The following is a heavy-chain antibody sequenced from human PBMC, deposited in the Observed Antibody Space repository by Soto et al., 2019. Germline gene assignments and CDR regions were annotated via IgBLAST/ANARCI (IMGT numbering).Heavy chain of an antibody. D-gene: IGHD4-17*01. CDR3: ASPTTVTNGFDY. CDR1: GGSISSGGYY. J-gene: IGHJ4*02. Sequence: SETLSLTCTVSGGSISSGGYYWSWIRQHPGKGLEWIGYIYYSGSTYYNPSLKSRVTISVDTSKNQLSLKLSSVTAADTAVYYCASPTTVTNGFDYWGQGTLVTVSS. CDR2: IYYSGST. V-gene: IGHV4-31*03.